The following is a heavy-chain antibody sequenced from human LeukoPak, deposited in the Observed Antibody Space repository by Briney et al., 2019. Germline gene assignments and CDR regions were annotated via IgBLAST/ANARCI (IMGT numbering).Heavy chain of an antibody. CDR3: GRERITMVWGVITKWFDP. CDR1: GGSINNYY. D-gene: IGHD3-10*01. V-gene: IGHV4-59*01. Sequence: SETLSLTCTVSGGSINNYYWSWIRQPPGKGLEWIGYIYYRGSTNYNPSLKSRVTISVKTSKNQFSLNLSSVTTADAAVHYCGRERITMVWGVITKWFDPWGQGTLVTVSS. J-gene: IGHJ5*02. CDR2: IYYRGST.